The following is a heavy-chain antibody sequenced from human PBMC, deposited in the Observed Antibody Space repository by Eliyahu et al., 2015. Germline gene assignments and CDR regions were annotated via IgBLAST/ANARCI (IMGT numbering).Heavy chain of an antibody. CDR3: ARQGLYSAIPTPLNY. V-gene: IGHV3-23*04. J-gene: IGHJ4*02. CDR1: GFTFSXYA. CDR2: ISTSGDTT. D-gene: IGHD2-2*02. Sequence: EVQLVESGGGLVQPGGSLRLSCEASGFTFSXYAMGWVRQAPGKGLEWVSSISTSGDTTFYADSVKGRFSISRDNSKITLYLQMNSLRAEDTAVYYCARQGLYSAIPTPLNYWGQGTLVTVSS.